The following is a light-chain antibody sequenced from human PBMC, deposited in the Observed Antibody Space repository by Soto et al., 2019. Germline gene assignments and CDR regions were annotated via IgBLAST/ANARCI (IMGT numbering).Light chain of an antibody. CDR3: QQYNNWPFWM. CDR2: GAS. CDR1: QSVSSN. V-gene: IGKV3-15*01. J-gene: IGKJ1*01. Sequence: EIVMTQSPATLSVSPGERATLSCRASQSVSSNLAWYQQKPGQAPRLLIYGASTRATGIPARFSGSGSGTEFTLTISSLQSEDFAVYYCQQYNNWPFWMFGQGTKVEIK.